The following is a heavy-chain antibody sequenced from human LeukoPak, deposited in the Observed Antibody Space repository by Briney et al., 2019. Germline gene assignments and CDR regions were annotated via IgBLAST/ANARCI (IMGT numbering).Heavy chain of an antibody. CDR2: INPNSGGT. D-gene: IGHD3-22*01. CDR1: GYTFTGYY. Sequence: ASVKVSCKASGYTFTGYYMHWVRQAPGQGLEWMGRINPNSGGTNYAQKFQGRVTMTRDTSISTAYMELSRLRSDDTAVYYCARVLDSSGSPPLNYWGQGTLVTVSS. V-gene: IGHV1-2*06. J-gene: IGHJ4*02. CDR3: ARVLDSSGSPPLNY.